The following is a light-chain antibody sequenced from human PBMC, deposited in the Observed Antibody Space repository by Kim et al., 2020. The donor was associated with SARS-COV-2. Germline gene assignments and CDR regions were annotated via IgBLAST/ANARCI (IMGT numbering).Light chain of an antibody. CDR1: QSISSY. Sequence: ASVGNRVTITCRASQSISSYLNWYQQKPGKAPKLLIYAASSLQSGVPSRFSGSGSGTDFTLTISSLQPEDFATYYCQQSYSTPRTFGQGTKVDIK. CDR2: AAS. CDR3: QQSYSTPRT. V-gene: IGKV1-39*01. J-gene: IGKJ1*01.